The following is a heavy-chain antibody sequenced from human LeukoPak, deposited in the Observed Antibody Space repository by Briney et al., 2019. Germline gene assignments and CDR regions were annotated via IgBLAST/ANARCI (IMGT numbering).Heavy chain of an antibody. J-gene: IGHJ4*02. V-gene: IGHV1-46*01. CDR1: GYTFTIYY. CDR2: INPSGGST. Sequence: ASVKVSCKASGYTFTIYYIHWVRQAPGQGLEWMGIINPSGGSTSYAQKFQGRVTMTRDTSTSTVYMELRSLRSDDTAVYYCARDRGYDFWSGNDYWGQGTLVTVSS. CDR3: ARDRGYDFWSGNDY. D-gene: IGHD3-3*01.